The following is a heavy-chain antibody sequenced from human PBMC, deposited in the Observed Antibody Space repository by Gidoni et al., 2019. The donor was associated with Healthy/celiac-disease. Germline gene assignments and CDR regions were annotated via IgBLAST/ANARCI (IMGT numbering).Heavy chain of an antibody. CDR1: GYTFTGYY. V-gene: IGHV1-2*04. Sequence: QVQLVQSGAEVKKPGASVKVSCKASGYTFTGYYMHWVRQAPGQGLEWMGWINPNSGGTNYAQKFQGWVTMTRDTSISTAYMELSRLRSDDTAVYYCARDRTAAITQATLFNFDYWGQGTLVTVSS. CDR2: INPNSGGT. D-gene: IGHD6-13*01. J-gene: IGHJ4*02. CDR3: ARDRTAAITQATLFNFDY.